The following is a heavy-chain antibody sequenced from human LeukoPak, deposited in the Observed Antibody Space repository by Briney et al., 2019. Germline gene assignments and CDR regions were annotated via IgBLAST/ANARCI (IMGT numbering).Heavy chain of an antibody. J-gene: IGHJ4*02. V-gene: IGHV3-21*01. Sequence: PGGSLRLSCAASGFIFNDYAMHWVRQAPGKGLEWVSSITSGGDYIYYADSVKGRFTTSRDNAKNSLSLQLNSLRVEDTAVYYCARGHYDVLAASYKWTPDYWGQGTLVTVSS. CDR3: ARGHYDVLAASYKWTPDY. CDR1: GFIFNDYA. D-gene: IGHD3-9*01. CDR2: ITSGGDYI.